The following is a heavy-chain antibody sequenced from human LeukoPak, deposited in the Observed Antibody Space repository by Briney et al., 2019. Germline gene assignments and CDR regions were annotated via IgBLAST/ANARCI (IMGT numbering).Heavy chain of an antibody. D-gene: IGHD5-18*01. CDR3: ARVGYSYGLDYFDY. J-gene: IGHJ4*02. Sequence: GGSLRLSCAASGFTFSSYVMNWVRQAPGKGLEWVSYISSSGSTIYYSDSVKGRFTISRDNAKNSLYLQMNSLRAEDTAVYYCARVGYSYGLDYFDYWGQGNLVTVSS. V-gene: IGHV3-48*03. CDR2: ISSSGSTI. CDR1: GFTFSSYV.